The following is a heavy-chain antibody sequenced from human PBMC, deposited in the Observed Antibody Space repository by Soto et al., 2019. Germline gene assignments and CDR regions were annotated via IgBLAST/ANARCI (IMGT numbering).Heavy chain of an antibody. CDR2: IDTVETIT. D-gene: IGHD2-8*02. CDR1: GFTVSTSW. V-gene: IGHV3-74*01. CDR3: VRSHCAGGSCFGGFDP. Sequence: EVQLVESGGGVVQPGGSLRLSCAASGFTVSTSWMHWVRQAPGKGLVWVSHIDTVETITTYADSVKGRFAISRDNAKNTLYLQMTGLGAYDTAVYYCVRSHCAGGSCFGGFDPWGQGTLVTVSS. J-gene: IGHJ5*02.